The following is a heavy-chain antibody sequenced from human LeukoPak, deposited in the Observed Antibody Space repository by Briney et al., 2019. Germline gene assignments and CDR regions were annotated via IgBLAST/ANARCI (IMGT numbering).Heavy chain of an antibody. D-gene: IGHD6-19*01. CDR1: GVTLRNYW. J-gene: IGHJ4*02. CDR2: ISNDGSDT. Sequence: GALRLSCTASGVTLRNYWMHWLRQAPGKGLVWVSRISNDGSDTKYADYVKGRFTISRDNAKNTLYLQMNSLRAEDTAVYYCARDQTVAGPSTFDFWGQGSLATVSS. V-gene: IGHV3-74*01. CDR3: ARDQTVAGPSTFDF.